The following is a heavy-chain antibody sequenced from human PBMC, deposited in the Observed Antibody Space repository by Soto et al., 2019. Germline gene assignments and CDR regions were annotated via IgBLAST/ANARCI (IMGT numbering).Heavy chain of an antibody. CDR1: GFTFSIYA. D-gene: IGHD2-21*02. Sequence: EVQLLESGGGLVQPGGSLRLSCAASGFTFSIYAMSWVRQAPGKGLEWVSAISGSGGSIYFANSVKGRFTISRANSKATMYLQMNSLRSEDTAVYYCAITPNCSDDCRAGTFRFFDLWGSGTLVTVSS. V-gene: IGHV3-23*01. J-gene: IGHJ2*01. CDR2: ISGSGGSI. CDR3: AITPNCSDDCRAGTFRFFDL.